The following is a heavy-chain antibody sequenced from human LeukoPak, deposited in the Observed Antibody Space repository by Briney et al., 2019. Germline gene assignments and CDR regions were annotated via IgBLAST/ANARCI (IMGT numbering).Heavy chain of an antibody. CDR1: GGSISSSSYY. CDR3: ARDGGYCNNTTCYLSYFDY. J-gene: IGHJ4*02. D-gene: IGHD2-2*01. Sequence: SETLSLTYTVSGGSISSSSYYWGWIRQPPGKGLEWIGSIFYRGSTYYNPSLKSRVTISVDTSKNQFSLKLSSVTAADTAVYYCARDGGYCNNTTCYLSYFDYWGQGTLVTVSS. V-gene: IGHV4-39*07. CDR2: IFYRGST.